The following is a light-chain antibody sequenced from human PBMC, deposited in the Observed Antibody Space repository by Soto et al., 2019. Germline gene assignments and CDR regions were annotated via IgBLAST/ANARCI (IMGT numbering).Light chain of an antibody. CDR3: QHYNNWPFT. Sequence: EIVMTQSPATLSLSPGESATLSCRASQSVSTNLAWYQQRPGQAPSLVIYGASARATGVPARFSGGGSGTEFTLTISSLQSEDFAVYYCQHYNNWPFTFGQGTKLEIK. CDR2: GAS. J-gene: IGKJ2*01. CDR1: QSVSTN. V-gene: IGKV3-15*01.